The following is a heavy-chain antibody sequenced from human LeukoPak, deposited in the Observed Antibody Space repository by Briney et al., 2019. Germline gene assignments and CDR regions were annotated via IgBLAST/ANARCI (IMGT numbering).Heavy chain of an antibody. V-gene: IGHV1-2*04. D-gene: IGHD2-15*01. CDR3: ARSDFYCSGGSCYRYYFDY. CDR1: GYTFTGYY. Sequence: ASVKVSCKASGYTFTGYYMHWVRQAPGQGLEWMGWINPNSGRTNYAQKFQGWVTMTRDTSISAAYMELSRLRSDDTAVYYCARSDFYCSGGSCYRYYFDYWGQGTLVTVSS. J-gene: IGHJ4*02. CDR2: INPNSGRT.